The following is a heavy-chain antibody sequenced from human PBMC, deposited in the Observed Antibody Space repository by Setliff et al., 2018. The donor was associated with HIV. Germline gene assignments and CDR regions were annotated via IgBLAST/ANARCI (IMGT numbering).Heavy chain of an antibody. D-gene: IGHD3-22*01. CDR1: GGPIRIYY. J-gene: IGHJ4*02. V-gene: IGHV4-4*07. Sequence: SETLSLTCTVSGGPIRIYYWNWIRQPAGKGLEWIGRIHTSGNTNYNPSLKSRVTMSVDTSKNHFSLKLSSVTAADTAVYYCARHDSGGYYSLDYWGQGTLVTVSS. CDR2: IHTSGNT. CDR3: ARHDSGGYYSLDY.